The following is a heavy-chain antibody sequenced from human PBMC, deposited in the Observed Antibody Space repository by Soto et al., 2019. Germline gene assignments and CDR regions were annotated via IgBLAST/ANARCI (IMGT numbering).Heavy chain of an antibody. CDR2: IYYSGST. V-gene: IGHV4-59*01. D-gene: IGHD3-3*01. CDR1: GGSISSYY. Sequence: PSETLSLTCTVSGGSISSYYWSWIRQPPGKGLEWIGYIYYSGSTNYNPSLKSRVTISVDTSKNQFSLKLSSVTAADTAVYYCARERGDYDFWSGYSHRRYFDYWGQGTLVTVSS. CDR3: ARERGDYDFWSGYSHRRYFDY. J-gene: IGHJ4*02.